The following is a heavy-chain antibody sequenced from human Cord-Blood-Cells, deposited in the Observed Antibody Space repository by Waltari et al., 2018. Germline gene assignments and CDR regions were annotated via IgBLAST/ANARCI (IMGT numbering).Heavy chain of an antibody. CDR1: GYTFTGYS. CDR3: ASSYCSSTSCYGDAFDI. D-gene: IGHD2-2*01. J-gene: IGHJ3*02. V-gene: IGHV1-2*02. CDR2: INPNSGGT. Sequence: QVQLVQSGAEVKKPGASVKVSCKASGYTFTGYSMHWVRQAPGQGLEWMGWINPNSGGTNYAQKFQGRVTMTRDTSISTAYMELSRLRSDDTAVYYCASSYCSSTSCYGDAFDIWGQGTMVTVSS.